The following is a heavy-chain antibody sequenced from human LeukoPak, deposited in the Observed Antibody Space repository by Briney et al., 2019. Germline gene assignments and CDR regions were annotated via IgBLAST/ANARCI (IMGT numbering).Heavy chain of an antibody. CDR3: ARRSSGSYYSDYFDY. CDR1: GYSISSGYY. J-gene: IGHJ4*02. D-gene: IGHD1-26*01. Sequence: PSETLSLTCAVSGYSISSGYYWGWIRQPPGKGLEWIGSIYHSGSTYYNPSLKSRVTISVDTSKNQFSLKLSSVTAADTAAYYCARRSSGSYYSDYFDYWGQGTLVTVSS. V-gene: IGHV4-38-2*01. CDR2: IYHSGST.